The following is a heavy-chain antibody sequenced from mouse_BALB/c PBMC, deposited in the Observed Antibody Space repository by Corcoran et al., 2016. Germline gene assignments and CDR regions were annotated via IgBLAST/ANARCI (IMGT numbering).Heavy chain of an antibody. CDR2: INTYTGEP. V-gene: IGHV9-3-1*01. J-gene: IGHJ4*01. D-gene: IGHD1-1*01. CDR1: GYTFTNYG. CDR3: ARSESIYYYGSSYPMDY. Sequence: QIQLVQSGPELKKPGETVKISCKASGYTFTNYGMNWVKQAPGKGLKWMGWINTYTGEPTYADDFKGRFAFSLETSASTAYLQINNLKNEDTATYFCARSESIYYYGSSYPMDYWGQGTSVTVSS.